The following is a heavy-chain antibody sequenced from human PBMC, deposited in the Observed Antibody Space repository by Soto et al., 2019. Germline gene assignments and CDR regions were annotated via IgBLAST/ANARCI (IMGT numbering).Heavy chain of an antibody. CDR2: IYWNDDK. D-gene: IGHD3-3*01. CDR1: GFALSTSGVG. Sequence: QITLKESGQTLVKPTETLTMTCTFSGFALSTSGVGVAWIREPPGKALEWVALIYWNDDKRYRPSLKIRLTITKATSKNQVVLRMTIVVPADTGTYYCTHISAIVGEVISAGGMDVWGPGTTVTVSS. V-gene: IGHV2-5*01. CDR3: THISAIVGEVISAGGMDV. J-gene: IGHJ6*02.